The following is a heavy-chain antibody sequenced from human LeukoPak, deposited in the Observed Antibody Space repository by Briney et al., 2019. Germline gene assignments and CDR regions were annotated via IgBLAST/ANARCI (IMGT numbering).Heavy chain of an antibody. Sequence: GGSLRLSCAASGFTFSSYSMNWVRQAPGKGLEWVSYISSSSSTIYYADSVKGRFTISRDNAKNSLYLQMNSLRAEDTAVYYCARAVPYYYDSSGYYGGQGTLVTVSS. CDR1: GFTFSSYS. CDR2: ISSSSSTI. D-gene: IGHD3-22*01. J-gene: IGHJ4*02. V-gene: IGHV3-48*04. CDR3: ARAVPYYYDSSGYY.